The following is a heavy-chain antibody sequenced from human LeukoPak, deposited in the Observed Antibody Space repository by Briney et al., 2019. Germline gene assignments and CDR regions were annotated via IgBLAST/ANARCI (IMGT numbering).Heavy chain of an antibody. CDR1: GGSISSYY. D-gene: IGHD5-18*01. V-gene: IGHV4-59*01. CDR2: IYYSGST. CDR3: ARFGYSYGPDPFDI. Sequence: SETLSLTCTVSGGSISSYYWSWIRQPPGKGLEWIGYIYYSGSTNYNPSLKSRVTISVDTSKNQFSLKLSSVTAADTAVYYCARFGYSYGPDPFDIWGQGTMVTVSS. J-gene: IGHJ3*02.